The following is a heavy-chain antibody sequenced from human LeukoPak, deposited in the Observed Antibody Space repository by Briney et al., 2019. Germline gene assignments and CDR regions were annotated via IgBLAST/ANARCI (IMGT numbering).Heavy chain of an antibody. D-gene: IGHD2-8*01. CDR2: IFYSGST. J-gene: IGHJ1*01. CDR1: SGSIRSSSYY. V-gene: IGHV4-39*01. Sequence: SSETLSLTCTVSSGSIRSSSYYWGWIRQPPWKGLEWIGSIFYSGSTYYNPSLKSRVTMSVDTSKNQFSLKLSSVTAADTVVYYCATANFYFQYWGQGTLVTVSS. CDR3: ATANFYFQY.